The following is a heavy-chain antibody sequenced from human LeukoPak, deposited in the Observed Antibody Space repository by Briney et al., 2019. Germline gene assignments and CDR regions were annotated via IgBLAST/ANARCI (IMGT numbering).Heavy chain of an antibody. CDR2: ISSSGSTI. Sequence: PGGSLRLSCAASGFTFSSYSMNWVRQAPGKGLEWVSYISSSGSTIYYADSVKGRFTISRDNAKNTLYLQMNSLRAEDTAVYYCAEGAYSSSSIDYWGQGTLVTVSS. D-gene: IGHD6-13*01. V-gene: IGHV3-48*04. J-gene: IGHJ4*02. CDR1: GFTFSSYS. CDR3: AEGAYSSSSIDY.